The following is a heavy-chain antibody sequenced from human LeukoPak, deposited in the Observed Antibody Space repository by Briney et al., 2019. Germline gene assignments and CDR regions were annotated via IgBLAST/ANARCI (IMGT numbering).Heavy chain of an antibody. CDR2: ISSSSSYI. CDR3: ARDGQGSYYYYYGLDV. V-gene: IGHV3-21*01. J-gene: IGHJ6*02. CDR1: GFTFSSYS. Sequence: GGSLRLSCAASGFTFSSYSMNWVRQAPGKWLEWVSSISSSSSYIYYADSVKGRFTISRDNAKNSLYLQMNSLRAEDTAVYYCARDGQGSYYYYYGLDVWGQGTTVTVSS. D-gene: IGHD3-10*01.